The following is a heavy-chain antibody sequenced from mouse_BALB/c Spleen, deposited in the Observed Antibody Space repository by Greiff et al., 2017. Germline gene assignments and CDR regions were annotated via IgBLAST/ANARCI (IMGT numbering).Heavy chain of an antibody. CDR2: IDPENGNT. CDR1: GFNIKDYY. J-gene: IGHJ2*01. Sequence: VQLQQSGAELVRPGALVKLSCKASGFNIKDYYMHWVKQRPEQGLEWIGWIDPENGNTIYDPKFQGKASITADTSSNTAYLQLSSLTSEDTAVYYCARRDWDEGYAMDYWGQGTTLTVSS. V-gene: IGHV14-1*02. D-gene: IGHD4-1*01. CDR3: ARRDWDEGYAMDY.